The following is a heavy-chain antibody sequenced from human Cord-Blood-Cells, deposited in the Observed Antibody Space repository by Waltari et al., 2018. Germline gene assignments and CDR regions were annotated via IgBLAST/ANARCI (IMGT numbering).Heavy chain of an antibody. V-gene: IGHV2-70*04. J-gene: IGHJ4*02. CDR1: GFSLSTSGMR. CDR2: IDWDDDK. CDR3: ARSLKVVGALDY. Sequence: QVTLKESGPALVKPTQTLTLTCTFSGFSLSTSGMRVSWIRQPPGKALEWLARIDWDDDKFYSTSLKTRLTISKDTSKNQVVLTMTNMDPVDTATYYCARSLKVVGALDYWGQGTLVTVSS. D-gene: IGHD1-26*01.